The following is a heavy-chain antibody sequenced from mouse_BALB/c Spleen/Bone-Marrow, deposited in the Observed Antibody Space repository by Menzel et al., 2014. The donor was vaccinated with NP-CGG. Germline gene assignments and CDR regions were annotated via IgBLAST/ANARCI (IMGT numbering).Heavy chain of an antibody. CDR2: ISTYSGNT. CDR1: GYTFTDYA. D-gene: IGHD2-2*01. J-gene: IGHJ3*01. V-gene: IGHV1-67*01. Sequence: VQLPQSGPELVRPGVSVKISCKGSGYTFTDYAMHWVKQSHAKSLAWIGVISTYSGNTNYNQKFKGKATMTVDKSSSTAYMELARLTSEDAAIYYCARSGYGYDWFAYWGQGTLVTVSA. CDR3: ARSGYGYDWFAY.